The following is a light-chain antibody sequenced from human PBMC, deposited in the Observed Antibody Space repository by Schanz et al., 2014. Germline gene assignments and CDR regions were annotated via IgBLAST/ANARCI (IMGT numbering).Light chain of an antibody. V-gene: IGLV2-14*01. CDR1: SSDVGGYNY. CDR2: DVS. J-gene: IGLJ1*01. CDR3: TSYTSTSTLYV. Sequence: QSALTQPASVSGSPGQSITISCTGTSSDVGGYNYVSWYQQHPGKAPKLMIYDVSYRPSGVSNRFSGSKSGNTASLTISGLQAEDEADYYCTSYTSTSTLYVFGTGTKLPVL.